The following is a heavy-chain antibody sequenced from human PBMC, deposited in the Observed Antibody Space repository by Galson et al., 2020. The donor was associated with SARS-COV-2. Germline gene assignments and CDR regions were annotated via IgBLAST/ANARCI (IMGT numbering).Heavy chain of an antibody. CDR1: GFTFSNAW. J-gene: IGHJ1*01. Sequence: SCAASGFTFSNAWMSWVRQAPGKGLEWVGRVKSKTDGGTTHYAAPVKGRFIISRDDSKNTLYLQMDSLETEETAVYYSTWTTVTLEWGFWCQGAWVTFSS. D-gene: IGHD4-17*01. V-gene: IGHV3-15*01. CDR3: TWTTVTLEWGF. CDR2: VKSKTDGGTT.